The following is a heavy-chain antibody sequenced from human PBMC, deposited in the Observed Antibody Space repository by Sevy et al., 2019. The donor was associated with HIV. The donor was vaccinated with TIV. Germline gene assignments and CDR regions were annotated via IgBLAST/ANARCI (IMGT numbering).Heavy chain of an antibody. CDR3: ARPNEPAYYYDSSGVDY. Sequence: GSLRLSCAASGFTFSSYAMNWVRQAPGKGLEWVSAISGSGGSTYYADSVKGRFTISRDNSKNTLYLQMNSLRAEDTAVYYCARPNEPAYYYDSSGVDYWGQGTLVTVSS. D-gene: IGHD3-22*01. V-gene: IGHV3-23*01. CDR1: GFTFSSYA. CDR2: ISGSGGST. J-gene: IGHJ4*02.